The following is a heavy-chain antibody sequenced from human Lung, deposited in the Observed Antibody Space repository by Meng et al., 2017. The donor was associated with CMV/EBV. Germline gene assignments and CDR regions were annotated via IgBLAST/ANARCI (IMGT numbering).Heavy chain of an antibody. CDR1: GGSISSSDW. V-gene: IGHV4-4*02. D-gene: IGHD5-12*01. Sequence: SXTLSLTCAVSGGSISSSDWWSWVRQPPGKGLEWIGEIYDSGSTNYNPSLKSRVTISVDMSKNQFSLRLSSVTAADTAVYYCAGGIYGDYFDYWGQGTLVTVSS. CDR3: AGGIYGDYFDY. CDR2: IYDSGST. J-gene: IGHJ4*02.